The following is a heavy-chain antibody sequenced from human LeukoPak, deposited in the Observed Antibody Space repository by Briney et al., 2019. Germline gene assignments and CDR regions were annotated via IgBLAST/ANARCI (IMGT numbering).Heavy chain of an antibody. V-gene: IGHV4-59*01. D-gene: IGHD6-13*01. CDR3: ARDLGPFPKYSDLRPNDSSSWCGYNEFDP. CDR1: GGSISSYY. J-gene: IGHJ5*02. CDR2: IYYSGST. Sequence: SETLSLTCTVSGGSISSYYWSWIRPPPGKGLEWIGYIYYSGSTNYNPSLTSGVTISVDTSKNQFSLKLGSLTAADTAVYYCARDLGPFPKYSDLRPNDSSSWCGYNEFDPWGQGTLVTVSS.